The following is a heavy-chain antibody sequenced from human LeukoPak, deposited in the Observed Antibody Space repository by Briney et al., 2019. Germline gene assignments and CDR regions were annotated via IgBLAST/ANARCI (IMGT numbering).Heavy chain of an antibody. CDR3: ARDGIGDAFDI. CDR2: IYHSGST. J-gene: IGHJ3*02. Sequence: PSETLSLTCTVSGYSISSGYYWGWIRQPPGKGLEWIGSIYHSGSTYYNPSLKSRVTISVDTSKNQFSLKLSSVTAADTAVYYCARDGIGDAFDIWGQGTMVTVSS. V-gene: IGHV4-38-2*02. CDR1: GYSISSGYY.